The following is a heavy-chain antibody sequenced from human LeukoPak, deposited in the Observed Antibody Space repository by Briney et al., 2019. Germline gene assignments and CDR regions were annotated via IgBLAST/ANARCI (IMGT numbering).Heavy chain of an antibody. V-gene: IGHV1-69*05. D-gene: IGHD4-23*01. Sequence: GSSVKVSCKASGGTFSSYAISWVRQAPGQGLEWMGRIIPIFGTANYAQKFQGRATITTDESASTAYMELSSLRSEDTAVYYCARTYGDNSFNYWGQGTLVTVSS. CDR3: ARTYGDNSFNY. J-gene: IGHJ4*02. CDR1: GGTFSSYA. CDR2: IIPIFGTA.